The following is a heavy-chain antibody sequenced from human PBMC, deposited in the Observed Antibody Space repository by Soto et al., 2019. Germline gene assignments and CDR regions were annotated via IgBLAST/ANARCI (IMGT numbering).Heavy chain of an antibody. CDR2: IGGSGGNT. V-gene: IGHV3-23*01. Sequence: EVQLLESGGGLVQPGGSLRLSCAASGFIFNAYAMTWVRQAPGKGLEWVSAIGGSGGNTYYAASVKGRFTISRDNSKDTLELEMNSLRVDDTAVYFCARVASDYINSADHWGQGILVTVSS. D-gene: IGHD4-4*01. CDR3: ARVASDYINSADH. J-gene: IGHJ4*02. CDR1: GFIFNAYA.